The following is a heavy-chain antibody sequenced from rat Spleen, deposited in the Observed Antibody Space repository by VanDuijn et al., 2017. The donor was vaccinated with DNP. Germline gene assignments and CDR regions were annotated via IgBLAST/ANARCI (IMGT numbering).Heavy chain of an antibody. CDR1: GLNFSKYG. V-gene: IGHV5S13*01. Sequence: EVQLVESGGGLVQPGRSLKLSCAASGLNFSKYGMNWIRQAPTKGLEWVASISTGGDDTYYRDSVKGRFTISRDNAKNTQYLQMDSLRSEDTATYFCARGPNYGGYADYFDYWGQGVMVTVSS. CDR2: ISTGGDDT. J-gene: IGHJ2*01. CDR3: ARGPNYGGYADYFDY. D-gene: IGHD1-11*01.